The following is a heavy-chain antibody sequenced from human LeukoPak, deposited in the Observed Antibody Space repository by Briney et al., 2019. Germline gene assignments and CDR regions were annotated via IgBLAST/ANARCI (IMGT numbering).Heavy chain of an antibody. J-gene: IGHJ4*02. CDR2: ISAYYGNT. CDR1: GYSSTNYG. CDR3: ARDPNAMVTSLFDY. Sequence: ASVKVSCKASGYSSTNYGISWVRQAPGQGLEWMGWISAYYGNTTYAQKFQGRVTMTTDTSTSTAYMELRSLRSDDTAVYYCARDPNAMVTSLFDYWGQGTLITVSS. D-gene: IGHD5-18*01. V-gene: IGHV1-18*01.